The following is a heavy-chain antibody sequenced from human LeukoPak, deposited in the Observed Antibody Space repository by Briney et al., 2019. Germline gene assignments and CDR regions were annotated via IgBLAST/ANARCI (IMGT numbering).Heavy chain of an antibody. Sequence: GGSLRLSCVASGFTLSNAWMSWVRQAPGKGLEWVGRIKTITDDGTTDYAAPVTGRFTISRDDSKNMLFLQMNTLKTEDTAVYYCTTPAFWGKSPYGLDVWGQGTTVTVSS. V-gene: IGHV3-15*01. CDR1: GFTLSNAW. CDR2: IKTITDDGTT. J-gene: IGHJ6*02. D-gene: IGHD3-16*01. CDR3: TTPAFWGKSPYGLDV.